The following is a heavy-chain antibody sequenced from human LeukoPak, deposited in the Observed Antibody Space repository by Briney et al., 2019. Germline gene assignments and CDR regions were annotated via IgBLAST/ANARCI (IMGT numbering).Heavy chain of an antibody. CDR2: ISGSASGGT. CDR3: AKVKTHWYFDN. Sequence: GGSLRLSXAASGFPFSTNDMSWVRQAPGKGLEWVSAISGSASGGTTYEDSVKGRFTISRDNSKGTLYLQMNSLRAEDTAVYYCAKVKTHWYFDNWGRGTLVTVSS. D-gene: IGHD1-1*01. CDR1: GFPFSTND. V-gene: IGHV3-23*01. J-gene: IGHJ4*02.